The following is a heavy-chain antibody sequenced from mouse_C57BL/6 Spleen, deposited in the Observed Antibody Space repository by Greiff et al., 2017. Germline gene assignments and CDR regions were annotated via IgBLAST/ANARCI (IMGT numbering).Heavy chain of an antibody. J-gene: IGHJ1*03. CDR2: LNPGSGGT. CDR1: GYAFTNYL. Sequence: VQVVESGAELVRPGTSVKVSCKASGYAFTNYLIEWVKQRPGQGLEWIGVLNPGSGGTNYNEKFKGKATLTADKSSSTAYMQLSSLTSEDSAVYFCAREDYYGSSYEYFDVWGTGTTVTVSS. V-gene: IGHV1-54*01. CDR3: AREDYYGSSYEYFDV. D-gene: IGHD1-1*01.